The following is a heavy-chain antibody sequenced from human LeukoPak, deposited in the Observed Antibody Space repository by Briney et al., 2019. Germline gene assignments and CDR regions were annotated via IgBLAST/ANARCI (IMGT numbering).Heavy chain of an antibody. Sequence: GGSLRLSCAASGFTFSSYSMNWVRQAPGKGLEWVSSISSSSSYIYYADSVKGRFTISRDNAKNSLYLQMNSLRAEDTAVYYCARGAGHCGYDSDHYYYYMDVWGKGTTVTISS. V-gene: IGHV3-21*04. J-gene: IGHJ6*03. CDR2: ISSSSSYI. CDR3: ARGAGHCGYDSDHYYYYMDV. D-gene: IGHD5-12*01. CDR1: GFTFSSYS.